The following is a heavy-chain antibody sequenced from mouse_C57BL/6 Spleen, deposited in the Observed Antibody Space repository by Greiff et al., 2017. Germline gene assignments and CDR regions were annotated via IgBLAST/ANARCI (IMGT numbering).Heavy chain of an antibody. Sequence: VQLQQSGPELVKPGASVKISCKASGYSFTGYYMNWVKQSPEKSLEWIGEINPSTGGTTYNQKFKAKATLTVDKSSSTAYMQLKGLTSEDSAVXYCARYYAMDYWGQGTSVTVSS. CDR2: INPSTGGT. CDR3: ARYYAMDY. V-gene: IGHV1-42*01. J-gene: IGHJ4*01. CDR1: GYSFTGYY.